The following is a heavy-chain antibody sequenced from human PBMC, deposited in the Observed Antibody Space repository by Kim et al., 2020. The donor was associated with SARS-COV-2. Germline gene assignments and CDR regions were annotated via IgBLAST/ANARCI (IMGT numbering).Heavy chain of an antibody. V-gene: IGHV1-24*01. CDR1: GYTLTELY. CDR3: AIFQPLPVTTASFDY. Sequence: ASEKVSCKVSGYTLTELYMHWVRQAPGKGREWTGGFDPEVGETIYAQKFQGRVTMTEDTSTDTAYMELSSLRSEDTAVYCGAIFQPLPVTTASFDYWGQG. CDR2: FDPEVGET. D-gene: IGHD4-17*01. J-gene: IGHJ4*02.